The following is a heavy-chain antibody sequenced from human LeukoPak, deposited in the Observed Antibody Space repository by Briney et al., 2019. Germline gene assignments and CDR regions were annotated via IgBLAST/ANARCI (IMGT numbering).Heavy chain of an antibody. CDR2: IGGTSAGGGR. CDR3: AKDMDDHGDYLFHY. CDR1: GFTFSYYV. J-gene: IGHJ4*02. D-gene: IGHD4-17*01. V-gene: IGHV3-23*01. Sequence: PGGSLRLSCAASGFTFSYYVMSWVRQAPGKGLEWVSGIGGTSAGGGRSYADSVKGRFTISRDDSTSTLYLQMNSLRDEDTAVHYCAKDMDDHGDYLFHYWGQGTLVTVSS.